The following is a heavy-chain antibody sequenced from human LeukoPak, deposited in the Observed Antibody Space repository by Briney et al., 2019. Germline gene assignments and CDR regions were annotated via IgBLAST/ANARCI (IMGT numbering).Heavy chain of an antibody. CDR1: GFTFSSYS. Sequence: GGSLRLSCAASGFTFSSYSMNWVRQAPGKGLEWVSSISSSSSYIYYAESVKGRFTISRDNAKNSLYLQMNSLRAEDTAVYYCARAAAAGTKVDYWGQGTLVTVSS. CDR2: ISSSSSYI. D-gene: IGHD6-13*01. J-gene: IGHJ4*02. V-gene: IGHV3-21*01. CDR3: ARAAAAGTKVDY.